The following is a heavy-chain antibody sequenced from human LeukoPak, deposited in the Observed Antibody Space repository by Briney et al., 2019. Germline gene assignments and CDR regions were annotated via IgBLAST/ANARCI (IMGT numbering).Heavy chain of an antibody. J-gene: IGHJ4*02. CDR2: ISYDGSNK. Sequence: GGSLRLSCSASGFTFSSYAMHWGRQAPGKGLEWVAVISYDGSNKYYADSVKGRFTISRDNSKNTLYLQMNSLRAEDTAVYYCARDSTPRYYDILTGYYTAVGYFDYWGQGTLVTVSS. CDR3: ARDSTPRYYDILTGYYTAVGYFDY. CDR1: GFTFSSYA. V-gene: IGHV3-30-3*01. D-gene: IGHD3-9*01.